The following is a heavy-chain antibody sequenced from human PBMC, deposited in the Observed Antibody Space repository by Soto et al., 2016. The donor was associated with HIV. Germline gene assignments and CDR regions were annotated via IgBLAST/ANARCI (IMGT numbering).Heavy chain of an antibody. J-gene: IGHJ5*02. CDR1: GYTLTELS. CDR3: ASAVWFGELSLGWFDP. CDR2: FDPEDGET. D-gene: IGHD3-10*01. V-gene: IGHV1-24*01. Sequence: QVQLVQSGAEVKKPGASVKVSCKVSGYTLTELSMHWVRRAPGKGLEWMGGFDPEDGETIYAQKFQGRVTMTEDTSTDTAYMELSRLRSDDTAVYYCASAVWFGELSLGWFDPWGQGTLVTVSS.